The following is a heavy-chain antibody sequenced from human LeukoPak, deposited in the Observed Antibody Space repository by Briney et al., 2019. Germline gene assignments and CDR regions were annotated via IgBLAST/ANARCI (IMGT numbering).Heavy chain of an antibody. Sequence: SETLSLTCTVSGPSISSYYWRWVRQPPGKGLEWVGYVSYSGSTNYGPSLKRRVTISLDTSKNQFSLNLRSVTAADTAVYYCARLRLGQLSSGFDYWGQGTLVTVSS. CDR1: GPSISSYY. CDR2: VSYSGST. CDR3: ARLRLGQLSSGFDY. D-gene: IGHD3-16*02. J-gene: IGHJ4*02. V-gene: IGHV4-59*12.